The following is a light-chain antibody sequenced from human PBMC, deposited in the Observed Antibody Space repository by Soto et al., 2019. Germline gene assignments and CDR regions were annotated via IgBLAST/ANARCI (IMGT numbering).Light chain of an antibody. V-gene: IGLV3-9*01. CDR3: QVWDSSTYL. CDR2: RDS. J-gene: IGLJ1*01. Sequence: SYELTQPLSVSVALGQTARISCGGNNIGSKNVHWYQQKSGRAPVLVIYRDSNRPSGIPERFSGSNSGNTATLTISRAQAGDEADYYCQVWDSSTYLFGTGTKVTVL. CDR1: NIGSKN.